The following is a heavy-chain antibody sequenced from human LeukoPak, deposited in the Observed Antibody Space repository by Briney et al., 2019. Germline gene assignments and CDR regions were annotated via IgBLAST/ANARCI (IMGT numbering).Heavy chain of an antibody. CDR3: ARDSLYGSGNDY. D-gene: IGHD3-10*01. CDR1: GYTFTSYD. V-gene: IGHV1-8*01. J-gene: IGHJ4*02. CDR2: MNPNSGNT. Sequence: ASVKVSCKASGYTFTSYDINWVRQATGQGLEWMGWMNPNSGNTGYAQKFQGRVTMTRDTSTSTVYMELSSLRSEDTAVYYCARDSLYGSGNDYWGQGTLVTVSS.